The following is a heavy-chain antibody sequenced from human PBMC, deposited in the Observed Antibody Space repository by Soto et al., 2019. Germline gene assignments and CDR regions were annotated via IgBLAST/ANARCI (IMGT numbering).Heavy chain of an antibody. J-gene: IGHJ6*02. CDR3: VKDGSSVLPYYYGMAL. CDR2: ISYDGSNK. Sequence: QVQLVESGGGVVQPGRSLRLSCAASGFTFSSYGMHWVRQAPGKGLEWVAVISYDGSNKYYADSLKGRFTVSRDNSKNTMYLQMSSLRAEDTGVYYCVKDGSSVLPYYYGMALWGQGTTVTVSS. D-gene: IGHD6-19*01. CDR1: GFTFSSYG. V-gene: IGHV3-30*18.